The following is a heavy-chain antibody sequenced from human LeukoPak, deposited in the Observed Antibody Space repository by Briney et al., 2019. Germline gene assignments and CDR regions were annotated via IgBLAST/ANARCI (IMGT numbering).Heavy chain of an antibody. V-gene: IGHV3-30*02. Sequence: HPGGSLRLSCAASGFTVSSNYMSWVRQAPGKGLEWVAFIHYDGTNEYYEDSVKGRFTISRDNFKNTLSLQMNGLRVEDTALYYCVNSGFDPWGQGTLVTVSS. CDR1: GFTVSSNY. D-gene: IGHD3-10*01. CDR2: IHYDGTNE. J-gene: IGHJ5*02. CDR3: VNSGFDP.